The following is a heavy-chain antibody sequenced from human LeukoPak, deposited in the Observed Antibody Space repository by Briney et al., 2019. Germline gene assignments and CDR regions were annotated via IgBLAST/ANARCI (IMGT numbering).Heavy chain of an antibody. D-gene: IGHD6-19*01. Sequence: GGSLRLSCAASGFTFSSYSMNWVRQAPGKGLGWVSSISSSSSYIYYADSVKGRFTISRDNSKNTLYLQMNSLRAEDTAVYYCARGEGIAVAGGYYYGMDVWGQGTTVTVSS. J-gene: IGHJ6*02. CDR3: ARGEGIAVAGGYYYGMDV. CDR1: GFTFSSYS. V-gene: IGHV3-21*01. CDR2: ISSSSSYI.